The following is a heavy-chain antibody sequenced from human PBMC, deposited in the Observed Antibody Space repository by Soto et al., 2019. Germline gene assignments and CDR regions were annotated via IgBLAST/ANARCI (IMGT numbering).Heavy chain of an antibody. CDR1: GGSISSYY. V-gene: IGHV4-4*07. D-gene: IGHD3-9*01. J-gene: IGHJ4*01. CDR3: ATPVILTGPRAGFDF. Sequence: SETLSLTCTVSGGSISSYYWSWIRQPAGKGLEWIGRIYTSGSTNYNPSLKSRVTMSVDTSKNQFSLKLSSVTAADTAIYYCATPVILTGPRAGFDFWGQGTLVTVSS. CDR2: IYTSGST.